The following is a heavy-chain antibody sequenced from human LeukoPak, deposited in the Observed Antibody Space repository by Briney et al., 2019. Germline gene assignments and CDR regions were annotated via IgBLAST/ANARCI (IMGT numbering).Heavy chain of an antibody. V-gene: IGHV3-23*01. CDR1: GFTFSSYA. J-gene: IGHJ4*02. Sequence: GGSLRLSCAASGFTFSSYAMSWVRQAPGKGLEWVSAISGSGGSTYYADSAKGRFTISRDNSKNTLYLQMNSLRAEDTAVYYCAKRDYYGSGSSPSRPYYFDYWGQGTLVTVSS. CDR2: ISGSGGST. CDR3: AKRDYYGSGSSPSRPYYFDY. D-gene: IGHD3-10*01.